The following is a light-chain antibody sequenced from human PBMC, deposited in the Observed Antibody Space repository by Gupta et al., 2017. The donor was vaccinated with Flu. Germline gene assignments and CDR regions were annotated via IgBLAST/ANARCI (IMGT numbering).Light chain of an antibody. CDR2: DAS. V-gene: IGKV1-33*01. CDR1: QDISNH. Sequence: DIQMTQSPSSLSASVGDRVTITCQASQDISNHLNWYQQKPGKAPKVLINDASGLEKGVPSRFSGSGSGTDFIFTISSLQPEDIATYYCQEYDDRPPYSFGQGTKLEI. J-gene: IGKJ2*03. CDR3: QEYDDRPPYS.